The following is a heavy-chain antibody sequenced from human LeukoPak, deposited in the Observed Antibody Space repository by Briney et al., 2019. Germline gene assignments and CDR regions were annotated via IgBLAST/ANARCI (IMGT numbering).Heavy chain of an antibody. D-gene: IGHD6-19*01. CDR3: AIRSDSGEQWPNYYYGMDV. J-gene: IGHJ6*04. CDR2: IIPIFGTA. V-gene: IGHV1-69*06. CDR1: GGTFSSYA. Sequence: SVKVSCKASGGTFSSYAISWVRQAPGQGLEWMGGIIPIFGTANYAQKFQGRVTITADKYTSTAYMELSSLRSEDTAVYYCAIRSDSGEQWPNYYYGMDVWGKGTTVTVSS.